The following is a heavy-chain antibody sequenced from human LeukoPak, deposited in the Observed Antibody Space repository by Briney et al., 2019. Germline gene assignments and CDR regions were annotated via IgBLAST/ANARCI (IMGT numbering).Heavy chain of an antibody. V-gene: IGHV3-30-3*01. CDR2: ISYDGSNK. J-gene: IGHJ4*02. CDR3: ARDPDSSSWYLSVAFDY. D-gene: IGHD6-13*01. CDR1: GFTFSSYA. Sequence: LTGGSLRLSCAASGFTFSSYAMHWVRQAPGKGLEWVAVISYDGSNKYYADSVKGRFTISRDNSKNTLYLQMNSLRAEDTAVYYCARDPDSSSWYLSVAFDYWGQGTLVTASS.